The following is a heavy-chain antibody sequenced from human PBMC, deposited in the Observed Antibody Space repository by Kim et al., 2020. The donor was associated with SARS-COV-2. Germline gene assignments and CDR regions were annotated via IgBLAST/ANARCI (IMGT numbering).Heavy chain of an antibody. CDR1: GGSISSGDYY. CDR3: ARYNPDVFDM. J-gene: IGHJ3*02. CDR2: IYYSGNT. V-gene: IGHV4-31*03. Sequence: SETLSLTCTVSGGSISSGDYYWSWIRQYPGKGLEYLGYIYYSGNTYYNPSLKSRVSISVDTSKNQFSLKLTSVTAADTAIYYCARYNPDVFDMWGQGTTVTVSS. D-gene: IGHD1-1*01.